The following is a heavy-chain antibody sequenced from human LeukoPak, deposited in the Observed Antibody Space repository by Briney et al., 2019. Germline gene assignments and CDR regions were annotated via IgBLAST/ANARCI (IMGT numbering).Heavy chain of an antibody. CDR1: GFTFSSYW. D-gene: IGHD6-13*01. V-gene: IGHV3-7*01. J-gene: IGHJ6*02. CDR3: ARAAAGPYYYYGMDV. Sequence: GGSLRLSCAASGFTFSSYWMNWARQAPGKGLEWVASINHNGNVNYYVDSVKGRFTISRDNAKNSLYLQMSNLRAEDTAVYYCARAAAGPYYYYGMDVWGQGTTVTVSS. CDR2: INHNGNVN.